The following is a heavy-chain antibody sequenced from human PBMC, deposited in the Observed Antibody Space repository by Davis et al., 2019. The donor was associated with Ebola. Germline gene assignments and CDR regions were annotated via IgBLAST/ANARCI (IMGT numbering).Heavy chain of an antibody. J-gene: IGHJ4*02. D-gene: IGHD2-21*02. Sequence: PGGSLRLSCAASGFTFDDYGMSWVRQVPGKGLEWVSGINWNGDTTGYADSVKGRFTISRDNSKNTLYLQMNSLKVEDRAVYYCAKGIVVVTAPLFDYWGQGTLVTVSS. V-gene: IGHV3-20*04. CDR1: GFTFDDYG. CDR3: AKGIVVVTAPLFDY. CDR2: INWNGDTT.